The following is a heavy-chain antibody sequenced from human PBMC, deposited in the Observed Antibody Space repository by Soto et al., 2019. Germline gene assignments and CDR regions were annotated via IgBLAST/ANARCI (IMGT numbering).Heavy chain of an antibody. CDR2: ISWNSGSI. D-gene: IGHD6-19*01. CDR1: GFTFESYA. CDR3: VKDIHEQWLVSHFEY. Sequence: EVQLVESGGGSVQPGRSLRLSCVASGFTFESYAMHWVRQVPGKGLEWVSGISWNSGSIGYEDSVKGRFTISRDNAQKSLYLELNSLTADDTAFYYCVKDIHEQWLVSHFEYWGQGALVTVSS. V-gene: IGHV3-9*01. J-gene: IGHJ4*02.